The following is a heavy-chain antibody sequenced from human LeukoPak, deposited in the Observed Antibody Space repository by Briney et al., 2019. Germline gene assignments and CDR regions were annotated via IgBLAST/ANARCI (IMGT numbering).Heavy chain of an antibody. D-gene: IGHD6-13*01. CDR2: IKQDGSEK. Sequence: GGSLRLSCAASGFTFSSYWMSRVRQAPGKGLEWVANIKQDGSEKYYVDSVKGRFTISRDNAKNSLYLQMNSLRAEDTAVYYCARESSSWYSLPFDYWGQGTLVTVSS. CDR3: ARESSSWYSLPFDY. V-gene: IGHV3-7*03. J-gene: IGHJ4*02. CDR1: GFTFSSYW.